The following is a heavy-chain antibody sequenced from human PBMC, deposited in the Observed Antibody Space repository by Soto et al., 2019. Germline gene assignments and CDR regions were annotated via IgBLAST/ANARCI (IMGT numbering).Heavy chain of an antibody. CDR3: ARDASDYGDYGGYYYYYMDV. V-gene: IGHV3-66*01. D-gene: IGHD4-17*01. Sequence: EVQLVESGGGLVQPGGSLRLSCAASGFTVSSNYMSWVRQAPGKGLEWVSVIYSGGSTYYADSVKGRFTISRDNSKNTLNLQMNSLRAEDTAVYYCARDASDYGDYGGYYYYYMDVWGKGTTVTVSS. J-gene: IGHJ6*03. CDR1: GFTVSSNY. CDR2: IYSGGST.